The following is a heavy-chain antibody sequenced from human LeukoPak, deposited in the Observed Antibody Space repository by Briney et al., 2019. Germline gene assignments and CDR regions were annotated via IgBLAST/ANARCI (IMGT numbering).Heavy chain of an antibody. D-gene: IGHD3-3*01. CDR1: GGSISRSGYY. CDR2: TYYSGST. J-gene: IGHJ4*02. V-gene: IGHV4-39*01. CDR3: ARPRGDLWSGYDY. Sequence: PSETLSLTCSVSGGSISRSGYYWTWIRQSPGRGLEWIGNTYYSGSTLYNPSLKSRVTISVDTSKNQFSLRLTSVTAADTAVYYCARPRGDLWSGYDYWGQGVLVTVSP.